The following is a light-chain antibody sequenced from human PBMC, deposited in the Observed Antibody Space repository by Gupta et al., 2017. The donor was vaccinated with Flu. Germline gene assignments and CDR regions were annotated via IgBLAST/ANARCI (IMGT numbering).Light chain of an antibody. J-gene: IGKJ4*02. CDR2: GAS. CDR1: QSVSSN. V-gene: IGKV3-15*01. CDR3: QQYYNDPQT. Sequence: EIVMTQSPATLSVAPGERATLSCRASQSVSSNLAWYQQKPGQAPRLLIYGASTRATGIPARFSGSGSGTEFTLTISSLQSEDFAVYYCQQYYNDPQTFGEGTKVEIK.